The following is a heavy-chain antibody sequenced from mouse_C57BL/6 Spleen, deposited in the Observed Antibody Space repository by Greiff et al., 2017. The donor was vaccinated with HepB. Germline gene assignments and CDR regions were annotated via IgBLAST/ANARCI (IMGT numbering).Heavy chain of an antibody. D-gene: IGHD2-2*01. Sequence: EVQLVESGGDLVKPGGSLKLSCAASGFTFSSYGMSWVRQTPDKRLEWVATISSGGSYTYYPDSVKGRFTISRDNAKNTLYLQMSSLKSEDTAMYYCARPGSTMVRDWYFDVWGTGTTVTVSS. J-gene: IGHJ1*03. V-gene: IGHV5-6*01. CDR2: ISSGGSYT. CDR3: ARPGSTMVRDWYFDV. CDR1: GFTFSSYG.